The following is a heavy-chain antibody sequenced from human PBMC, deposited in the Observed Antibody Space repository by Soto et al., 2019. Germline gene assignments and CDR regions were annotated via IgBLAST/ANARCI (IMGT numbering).Heavy chain of an antibody. V-gene: IGHV1-69*01. J-gene: IGHJ6*02. D-gene: IGHD2-2*01. CDR3: ARQGLPAAKEYGMDV. Sequence: QLQLVQSGAEVKKPGSSVKVSCKASGGTFSSYAISWVRQAPGQGLEWMGGIIPIFGTANYAQKFQGRFTSTADESTSTAYMELSSLRSEDTAVYYCARQGLPAAKEYGMDVWGQGTTVTVSS. CDR2: IIPIFGTA. CDR1: GGTFSSYA.